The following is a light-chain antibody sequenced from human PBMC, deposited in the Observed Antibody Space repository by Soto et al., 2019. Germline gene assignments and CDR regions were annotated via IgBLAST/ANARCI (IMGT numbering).Light chain of an antibody. CDR3: SSYTSKSSLI. CDR2: EVR. CDR1: MRDVGAYNL. Sequence: QSALTQPASVSGSPGQSITISCAGTMRDVGAYNLVSWYQQHPGRAPQLIIYEVRNRPSGISFRFSGSKSGNTASLTISRLQAEDEADYYCSSYTSKSSLIFGGATKLTVL. J-gene: IGLJ2*01. V-gene: IGLV2-14*01.